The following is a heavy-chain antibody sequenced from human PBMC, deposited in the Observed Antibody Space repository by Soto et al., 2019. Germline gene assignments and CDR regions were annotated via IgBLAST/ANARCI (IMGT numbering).Heavy chain of an antibody. CDR2: IYYSGST. V-gene: IGHV4-61*08. CDR3: ARRYGSCFDY. J-gene: IGHJ4*02. Sequence: PSETLPLTCTVSGGSISSGGYYWSWIRQHPGKGLEWIGYIYYSGSTNYNPSLKSRVTISVDTSKNQFSLKLSSVTAADTAVYYSARRYGSCFDYWGQGTLVTVSS. D-gene: IGHD5-18*01. CDR1: GGSISSGGYY.